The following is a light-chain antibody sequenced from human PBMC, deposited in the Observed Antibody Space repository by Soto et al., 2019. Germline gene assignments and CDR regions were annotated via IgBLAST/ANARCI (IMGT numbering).Light chain of an antibody. Sequence: DIQMTQSPSSLSASVGDRVTITCRASQSISSYLNWYQQKPGKAPKLLIYAASSLQSGVPSRFSGSGSGTDFTPTISSLQPEDFATYYCQQSYSTPRHTFGQGTKLEIK. CDR2: AAS. J-gene: IGKJ2*01. CDR1: QSISSY. V-gene: IGKV1-39*01. CDR3: QQSYSTPRHT.